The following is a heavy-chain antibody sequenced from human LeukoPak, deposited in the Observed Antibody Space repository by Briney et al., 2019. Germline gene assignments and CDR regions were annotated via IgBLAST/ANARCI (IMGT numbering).Heavy chain of an antibody. CDR3: ARIDDYGDYEY. CDR2: IIPIFGTA. V-gene: IGHV1-69*05. Sequence: SVKVSCKASGGTFSSYAISWVRQAPGQGLEWMGRIIPIFGTANYAQKLQGRVTITTDESTSTAYMELSSLRSEDTAVYYCARIDDYGDYEYWGQGTLVTVSS. J-gene: IGHJ4*02. CDR1: GGTFSSYA. D-gene: IGHD4-17*01.